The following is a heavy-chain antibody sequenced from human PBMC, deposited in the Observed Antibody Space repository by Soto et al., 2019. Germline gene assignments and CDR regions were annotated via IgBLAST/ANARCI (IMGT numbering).Heavy chain of an antibody. J-gene: IGHJ4*02. CDR1: GFTFSSYA. CDR3: AKGWTYYYDNSGYYFDY. Sequence: SGGSLRLSCAASGFTFSSYAMSWVRQAPGKGLEWVSSISGSGANTYYADSVKGRFTLSRDSSRNTLYLQMNSLRAEDTAVYYCAKGWTYYYDNSGYYFDYWGQGTLVTVSS. D-gene: IGHD3-22*01. CDR2: ISGSGANT. V-gene: IGHV3-23*01.